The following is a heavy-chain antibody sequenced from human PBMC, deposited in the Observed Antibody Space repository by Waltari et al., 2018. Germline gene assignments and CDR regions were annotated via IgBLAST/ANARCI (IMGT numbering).Heavy chain of an antibody. CDR3: ARSLAARRMDWFDP. CDR2: ISYSGST. V-gene: IGHV4-59*11. CDR1: GGSISSHY. J-gene: IGHJ5*02. D-gene: IGHD6-6*01. Sequence: QVQLRGPGQGLGKPRETLSLTCTVPGGSISSHYWSWIRQPPGKGLEWIGYISYSGSTNYNPSLKSRVTISVDTSKNQFSLKLSSVTAADTAVYYCARSLAARRMDWFDPWGQGTLVTVSS.